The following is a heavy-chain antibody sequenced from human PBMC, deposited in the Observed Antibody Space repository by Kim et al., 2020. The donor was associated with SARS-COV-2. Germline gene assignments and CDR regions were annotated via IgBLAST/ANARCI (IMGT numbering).Heavy chain of an antibody. Sequence: GGSLRLSCAASGLTFRSYEMNWVRQAPGKGLEWVSYISGSGSSKYYADSVKGRFTISRDNAKDSLYQQMNGLRAEDTAVYYCAREVVVSPDAFDIWGQGTMVTVSS. J-gene: IGHJ3*02. D-gene: IGHD3-22*01. V-gene: IGHV3-48*03. CDR2: ISGSGSSK. CDR1: GLTFRSYE. CDR3: AREVVVSPDAFDI.